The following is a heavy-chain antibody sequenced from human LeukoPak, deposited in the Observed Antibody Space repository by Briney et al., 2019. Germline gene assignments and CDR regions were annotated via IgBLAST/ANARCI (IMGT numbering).Heavy chain of an antibody. D-gene: IGHD3-22*01. J-gene: IGHJ5*02. V-gene: IGHV5-51*01. CDR3: ARHPVNARPPYYDSRIDP. CDR1: GYSFTSYW. Sequence: GESLKISCKGSGYSFTSYWIGWVRQMPGKGLEWMGIIYPGDSDTRYSPSFQGQVTISADKSISTAYLQWSSLKASDTAVYYCARHPVNARPPYYDSRIDPWGQGTLVTVSS. CDR2: IYPGDSDT.